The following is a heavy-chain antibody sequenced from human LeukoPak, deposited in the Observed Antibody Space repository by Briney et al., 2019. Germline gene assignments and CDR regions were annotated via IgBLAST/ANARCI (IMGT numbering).Heavy chain of an antibody. CDR1: GVSISSSSYY. J-gene: IGHJ4*02. Sequence: SETLSLTCTVSGVSISSSSYYWGWIRQPPGKGLEWIGSIYYSGSTYYNPSLKSRVTISVDTSKNQFSLKLSSVTAADTAVYYCARDLWASGWQEGVWYWGQGTLVTVSS. CDR2: IYYSGST. CDR3: ARDLWASGWQEGVWY. V-gene: IGHV4-39*07. D-gene: IGHD6-19*01.